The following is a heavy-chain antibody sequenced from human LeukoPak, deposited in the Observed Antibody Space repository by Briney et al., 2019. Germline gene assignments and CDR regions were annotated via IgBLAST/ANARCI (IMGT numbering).Heavy chain of an antibody. D-gene: IGHD3-3*01. CDR1: GGSISSGGYY. CDR2: IYYSGST. Sequence: SETLSLTCTVSGGSISSGGYYWSWIRQHPGKGLEWIGYIYYSGSTYYNPSLKSRVTISVDTSKNQFSLKLSSATAADTAVYYCARATVDYDFWSGYYTYWGQGTLVTVSS. J-gene: IGHJ4*02. CDR3: ARATVDYDFWSGYYTY. V-gene: IGHV4-31*03.